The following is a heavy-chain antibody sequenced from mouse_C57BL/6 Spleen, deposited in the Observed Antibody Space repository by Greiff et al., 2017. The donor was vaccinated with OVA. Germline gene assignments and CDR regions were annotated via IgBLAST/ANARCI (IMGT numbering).Heavy chain of an antibody. Sequence: EVQLVESGGGLVKPGGSLKLSCAASGFTFSDYGMHWVRQAPEKGLEWVAYISSGSSTIYYADTVKGRFTISRDNAKNTLFLQMTSLRSEDTAMYYCARTVVASYWYFDVWGTGTTVTVSS. CDR1: GFTFSDYG. D-gene: IGHD1-1*01. J-gene: IGHJ1*03. CDR2: ISSGSSTI. V-gene: IGHV5-17*01. CDR3: ARTVVASYWYFDV.